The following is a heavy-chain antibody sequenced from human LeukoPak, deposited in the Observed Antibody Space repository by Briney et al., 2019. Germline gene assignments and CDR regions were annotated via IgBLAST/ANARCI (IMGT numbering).Heavy chain of an antibody. CDR3: AKPVGYCGGDCYAFDY. D-gene: IGHD2-21*02. CDR2: ISDSGGST. J-gene: IGHJ4*02. V-gene: IGHV3-23*01. CDR1: GFTFSSYA. Sequence: PGGSLRLSCAASGFTFSSYAMSWVRQAPGKGLEWVSAISDSGGSTYYADSVKGRFTISRDNSKNTLYLQMNSLRAEDTAVYYCAKPVGYCGGDCYAFDYWGQGTLVTVSS.